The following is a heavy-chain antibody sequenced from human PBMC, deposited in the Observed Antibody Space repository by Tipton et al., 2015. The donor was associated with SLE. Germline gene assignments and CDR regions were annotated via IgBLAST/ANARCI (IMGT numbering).Heavy chain of an antibody. J-gene: IGHJ2*01. V-gene: IGHV4-39*01. CDR2: IYYSGST. CDR3: ARHLTDYWYFDL. Sequence: PSLTCTVSGGSISSSSYYWGWIRQPPGKGLEWIGSIYYSGSTYYNPSLKSRVTISVDTSKNQFSLKLSSVTAADTAVYYCARHLTDYWYFDLWGRGTLVTVSS. D-gene: IGHD7-27*01. CDR1: GGSISSSSYY.